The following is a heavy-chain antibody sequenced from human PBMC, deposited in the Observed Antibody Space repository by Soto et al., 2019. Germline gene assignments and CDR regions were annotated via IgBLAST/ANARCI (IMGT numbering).Heavy chain of an antibody. D-gene: IGHD3-22*01. CDR1: GYTFTGYY. Sequence: DSVKVSCKASGYTFTGYYMHWVRQAPGQGLEWMGWINPNSGGTNYAQKFQGRVTMTRDTSISTAYMELSRLRSDDTAVYYCATGITMTVDDAFDIWGQGTMVTVSS. CDR2: INPNSGGT. V-gene: IGHV1-2*02. CDR3: ATGITMTVDDAFDI. J-gene: IGHJ3*02.